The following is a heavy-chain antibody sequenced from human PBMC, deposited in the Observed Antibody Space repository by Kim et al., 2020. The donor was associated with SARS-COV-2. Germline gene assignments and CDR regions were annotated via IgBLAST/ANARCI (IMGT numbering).Heavy chain of an antibody. CDR1: GYSFTSYW. D-gene: IGHD3-3*01. J-gene: IGHJ6*02. CDR3: ARQLDPVSRGYDFWSGYYATAGYYYGMDV. V-gene: IGHV5-51*01. Sequence: GESLKISCKGSGYSFTSYWIGWVRQMPGKGLEWMGIIYPGDSDTRYSPSFQGQVTISADKSISTAYLQWSSLKASDTAMYYCARQLDPVSRGYDFWSGYYATAGYYYGMDVWGQGTTVTVSS. CDR2: IYPGDSDT.